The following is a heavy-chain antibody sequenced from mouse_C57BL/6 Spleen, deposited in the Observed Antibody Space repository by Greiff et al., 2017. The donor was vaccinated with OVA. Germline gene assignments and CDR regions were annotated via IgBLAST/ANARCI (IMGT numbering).Heavy chain of an antibody. D-gene: IGHD2-4*01. Sequence: VKLQESGAELVKPGASVKISCKASGYAFSSYWMNWVKQRPGKGLEWIGQIYPGDGDTNYNGKFKGKATLTADKSSSTAYMQLSSLTSEDSAVYFCARFYDYDVGYAMDYWGQGTSVTVSS. J-gene: IGHJ4*01. CDR2: IYPGDGDT. CDR3: ARFYDYDVGYAMDY. CDR1: GYAFSSYW. V-gene: IGHV1-80*01.